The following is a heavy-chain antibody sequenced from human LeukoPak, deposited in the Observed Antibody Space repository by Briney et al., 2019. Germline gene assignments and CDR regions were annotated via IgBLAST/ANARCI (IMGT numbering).Heavy chain of an antibody. CDR3: ARDGSGSYFFDY. D-gene: IGHD3-10*01. V-gene: IGHV3-21*01. CDR2: IRSSSSYI. J-gene: IGHJ4*02. Sequence: GGSLRLSCAASGFTFSSYSMNWVRQAPGKGLEWVSYIRSSSSYIYYADSVKGRVTISRDNAKKSLYLQMNSLRAEDTAVYHCARDGSGSYFFDYWGQGTLVTVSS. CDR1: GFTFSSYS.